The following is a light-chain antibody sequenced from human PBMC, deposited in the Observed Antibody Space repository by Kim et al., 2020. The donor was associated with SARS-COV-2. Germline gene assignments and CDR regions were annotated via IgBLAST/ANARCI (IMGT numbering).Light chain of an antibody. CDR3: QQYGTSQYT. CDR1: QSVRNNY. CDR2: GAS. J-gene: IGKJ2*01. Sequence: CPGESATRCCRASQSVRNNYVDWYQNKRGQAPRLLIYGASNRASDIPDRFSGSGYGKDFTLTILRLEPEDFAVYYCQQYGTSQYTFGQGTKLEI. V-gene: IGKV3-20*01.